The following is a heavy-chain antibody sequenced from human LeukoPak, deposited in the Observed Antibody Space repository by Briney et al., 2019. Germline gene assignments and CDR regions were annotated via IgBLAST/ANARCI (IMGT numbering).Heavy chain of an antibody. J-gene: IGHJ4*02. D-gene: IGHD3-22*01. V-gene: IGHV3-23*01. CDR3: AKTEGNYYDSSGYSHY. CDR1: GFTFSSYA. Sequence: GGSLRLSCAASGFTFSSYAMSWVRQAPGKGLEWVSAISGSGGSTYYADSVKGRFTISRDNSKNTLYLQMNSLRAEDTAVYYCAKTEGNYYDSSGYSHYWGQGTLVTVSS. CDR2: ISGSGGST.